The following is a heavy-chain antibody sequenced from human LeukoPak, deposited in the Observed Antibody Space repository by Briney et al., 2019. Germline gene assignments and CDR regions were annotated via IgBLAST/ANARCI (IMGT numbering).Heavy chain of an antibody. V-gene: IGHV3-30*18. CDR1: GFTFSSYG. D-gene: IGHD2-15*01. Sequence: GGSLRLSCAASGFTFSSYGMHWVRQAPGKGLKWVAVISYDGSNKYYADSVKGRFTISRDNSKNTLYLQMNSLRAEDTAVYYCAKTWGYCSGGSCYYFDYWGQGTLVTVSS. CDR2: ISYDGSNK. CDR3: AKTWGYCSGGSCYYFDY. J-gene: IGHJ4*02.